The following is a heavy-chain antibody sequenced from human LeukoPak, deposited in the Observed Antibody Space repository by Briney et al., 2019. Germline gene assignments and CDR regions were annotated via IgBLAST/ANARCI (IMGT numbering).Heavy chain of an antibody. Sequence: SETLSLTCTVSGGSISSYYWSRIRQPPGKGLEWIGYIYYSGSTNYNPSLKSRVTISVDTSKNQFSLKLSSVTAADTAVYYCARGKGVYDFWSGSLISYYFDYWGQGTLVTVSS. D-gene: IGHD3-3*01. V-gene: IGHV4-59*01. CDR1: GGSISSYY. J-gene: IGHJ4*02. CDR3: ARGKGVYDFWSGSLISYYFDY. CDR2: IYYSGST.